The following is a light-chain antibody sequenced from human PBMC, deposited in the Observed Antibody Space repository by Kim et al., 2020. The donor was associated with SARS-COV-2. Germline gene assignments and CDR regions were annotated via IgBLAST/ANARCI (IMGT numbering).Light chain of an antibody. CDR1: QSVSST. CDR3: QQYHNWPLT. V-gene: IGKV3-15*01. Sequence: EIVMTQSQATMSLSPGERATLSCRASQSVSSTLAWYQQTPGQAPRLLIYAVSTRATGIPARFSGSGSGTEFTLTISSLQSEDFAVYYCQQYHNWPLTFGGGTKVDIK. J-gene: IGKJ4*01. CDR2: AVS.